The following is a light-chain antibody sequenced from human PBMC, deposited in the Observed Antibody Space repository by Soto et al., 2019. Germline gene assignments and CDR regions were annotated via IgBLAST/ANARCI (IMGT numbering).Light chain of an antibody. CDR1: QSVTTS. CDR2: DAS. J-gene: IGKJ4*01. Sequence: EIVLTQSPATLSLSPGERATLSCRATQSVTTSLAWYQQKPGQAPRFLIYDASNRATGIPARFSGSGSGTDFTLTISSLEPEDFAVYYCQQRRNWPRLTFGGGTKVEIK. CDR3: QQRRNWPRLT. V-gene: IGKV3-11*01.